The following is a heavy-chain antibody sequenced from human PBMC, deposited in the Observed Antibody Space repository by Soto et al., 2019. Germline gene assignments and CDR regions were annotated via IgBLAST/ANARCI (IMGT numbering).Heavy chain of an antibody. CDR2: ISGSGGST. Sequence: EVQLLESGGGLVQPGGSLRLSCAASGFTFSSYAMSWVRQAPGKGLEWVSAISGSGGSTYYADSVKGRFTISRDNSKNTLYLQMNSLRAEDTAVYYWAKENRDFDFWSGSYSGYVQLWGQGTLVTVSS. J-gene: IGHJ1*01. V-gene: IGHV3-23*01. CDR1: GFTFSSYA. D-gene: IGHD3-3*01. CDR3: AKENRDFDFWSGSYSGYVQL.